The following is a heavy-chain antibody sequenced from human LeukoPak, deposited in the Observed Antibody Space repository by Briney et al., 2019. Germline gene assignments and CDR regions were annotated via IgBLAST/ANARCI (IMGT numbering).Heavy chain of an antibody. J-gene: IGHJ4*02. D-gene: IGHD1-26*01. CDR2: ISSSSSYI. V-gene: IGHV3-21*01. CDR3: AREASHGASSTPLDY. Sequence: GGSLRLSCAASGFTFSSYSMNWVRQAPGKGLEWVSSISSSSSYIYYADSVKGRFTISRDNAKNPLYLQMNSLRAEDTAVYYCAREASHGASSTPLDYWGQGTLVTVSS. CDR1: GFTFSSYS.